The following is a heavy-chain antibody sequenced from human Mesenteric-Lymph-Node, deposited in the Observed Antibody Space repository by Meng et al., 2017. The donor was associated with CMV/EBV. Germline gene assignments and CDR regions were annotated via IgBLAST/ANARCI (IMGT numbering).Heavy chain of an antibody. V-gene: IGHV3-53*01. J-gene: IGHJ4*02. CDR2: IFGGVKT. D-gene: IGHD1-20*01. CDR1: GFTVSSSI. Sequence: GESLKISCAASGFTVSSSIMNWVRQAPGKGLEWVSAIFGGVKTYYADSVKGRFTISRDISKNTLYLQMNTVKADDTALYYCARGTITGTLRTFDYWGQGTLVTVSS. CDR3: ARGTITGTLRTFDY.